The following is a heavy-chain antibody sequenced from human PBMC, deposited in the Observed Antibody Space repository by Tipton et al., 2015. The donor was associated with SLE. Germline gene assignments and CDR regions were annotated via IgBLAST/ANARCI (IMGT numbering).Heavy chain of an antibody. CDR1: GGSFSGYY. CDR3: ARAPGLERSYYYYYYMDV. J-gene: IGHJ6*03. Sequence: TLSLTCALYGGSFSGYYWNWIRQPPGKGLEWIGEINHSGSTNYNPSLKSRVTISVDTSKNQFSLKLSSVTAADTAVYHCARAPGLERSYYYYYYMDVWGQGTLITVSS. D-gene: IGHD1-1*01. V-gene: IGHV4-34*01. CDR2: INHSGST.